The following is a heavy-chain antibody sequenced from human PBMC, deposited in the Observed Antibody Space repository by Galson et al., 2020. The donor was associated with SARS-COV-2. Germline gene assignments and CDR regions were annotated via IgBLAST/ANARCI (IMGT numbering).Heavy chain of an antibody. Sequence: SETLSLTCTVSGGSISTTSYFWGWIRQPPGKGLEWIGTIYYSGTTYYNPSLRSRVTISVDTSTNQFSLNLNSVTAADTAVYYCARRGVTVTTQHFALWGRGTLVTVSS. CDR3: ARRGVTVTTQHFAL. J-gene: IGHJ2*01. CDR1: GGSISTTSYF. CDR2: IYYSGTT. D-gene: IGHD4-17*01. V-gene: IGHV4-39*01.